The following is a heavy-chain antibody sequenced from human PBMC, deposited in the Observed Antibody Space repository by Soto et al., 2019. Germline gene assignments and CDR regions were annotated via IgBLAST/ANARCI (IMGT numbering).Heavy chain of an antibody. J-gene: IGHJ4*02. CDR1: GYTFTSYA. V-gene: IGHV1-3*01. Sequence: ASVKVSCKASGYTFTSYAMHWVRQAPGQRLEWMGRINAGNGNTKYSQKFQGRVTITRDTSASTAYMELSSLRSEDTAVYYCAISIAAAGTCNYWGQGTLVTVSS. D-gene: IGHD6-13*01. CDR3: AISIAAAGTCNY. CDR2: INAGNGNT.